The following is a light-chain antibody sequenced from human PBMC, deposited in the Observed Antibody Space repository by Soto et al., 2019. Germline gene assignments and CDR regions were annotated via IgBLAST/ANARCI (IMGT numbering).Light chain of an antibody. CDR3: SSYTSSSTVE. CDR2: DVR. J-gene: IGLJ2*01. V-gene: IGLV2-14*03. Sequence: QSALTQPASVSGSPGQSITISCTGTSSDVGGYNFVSWYQQHPGKAPKFIIYDVRNRPSGVSNRFSGSRSGNTASLTISGLQAEDEADYYCSSYTSSSTVEFGGGTKLTVL. CDR1: SSDVGGYNF.